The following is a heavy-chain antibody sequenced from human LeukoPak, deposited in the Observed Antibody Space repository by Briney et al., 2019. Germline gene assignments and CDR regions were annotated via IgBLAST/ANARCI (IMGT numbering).Heavy chain of an antibody. J-gene: IGHJ4*02. CDR3: AGGVGATKVRSPVY. Sequence: SVKVSCKASGGTFSSYAISWVRQAPGQGLEWMGGIIPIFGTANYAQKFQGRVTITADESTSTAYMELSSLRFEDTAVYYCAGGVGATKVRSPVYWGQGTLVTVSS. V-gene: IGHV1-69*01. D-gene: IGHD1-26*01. CDR1: GGTFSSYA. CDR2: IIPIFGTA.